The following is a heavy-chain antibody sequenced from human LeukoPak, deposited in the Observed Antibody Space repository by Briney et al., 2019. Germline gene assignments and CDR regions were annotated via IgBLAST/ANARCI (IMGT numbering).Heavy chain of an antibody. D-gene: IGHD6-19*01. CDR2: ISSSSSYI. CDR1: GFTFSSYS. CDR3: ARDPLSSYSSGWYLN. V-gene: IGHV3-21*01. J-gene: IGHJ4*02. Sequence: GSLRLSCAASGFTFSSYSMNWVRQAPGKGLEWVASISSSSSYIYYADSVRGRFTISRDNAKNSLYLQMNSLRAEDTAVYYCARDPLSSYSSGWYLNWSQGTLVTVSS.